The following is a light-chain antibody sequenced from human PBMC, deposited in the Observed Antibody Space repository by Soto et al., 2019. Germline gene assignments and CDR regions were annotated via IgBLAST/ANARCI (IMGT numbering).Light chain of an antibody. CDR3: QQYSAWPLT. Sequence: EIVMTQSPAILSVSPGERATLFCRASQSVRSNFLAWYQHKHGQAPRLLIHGASTRATGVPARFSGSASETEFTLTISSLQSEDFAVYYCQQYSAWPLTFGGGTKVEIK. CDR1: QSVRSN. V-gene: IGKV3-15*01. J-gene: IGKJ4*01. CDR2: GAS.